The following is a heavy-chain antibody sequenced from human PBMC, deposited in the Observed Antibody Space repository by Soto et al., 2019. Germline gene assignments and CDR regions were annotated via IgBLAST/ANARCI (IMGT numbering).Heavy chain of an antibody. CDR3: AKDQTSVRGVIISYFDY. D-gene: IGHD3-10*01. V-gene: IGHV3-23*01. CDR1: GFTFSSYA. Sequence: GGSLRLSCAASGFTFSSYAMSWVRQAPGKGLEWVSAISGSGGSTYYADSVKDRFTISRDNSKNTLYLQMNSLRAEDTAVYYCAKDQTSVRGVIISYFDYWGQGTLVTVSS. CDR2: ISGSGGST. J-gene: IGHJ4*02.